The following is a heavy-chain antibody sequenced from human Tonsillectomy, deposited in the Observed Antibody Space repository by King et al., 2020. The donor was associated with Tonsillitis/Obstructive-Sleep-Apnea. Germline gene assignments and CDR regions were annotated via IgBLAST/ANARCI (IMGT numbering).Heavy chain of an antibody. CDR1: DGSISSYY. CDR3: ARTKLDYGDYEFTYYMDV. V-gene: IGHV4-59*01. Sequence: QLQESGPGLVKPSETLSLTCTVSDGSISSYYWSWVRQPPGKGLEWIGYIYYSGTTNYNPSLKSRVTISVDTSKNQFSLKLRSVTAADTAVYYCARTKLDYGDYEFTYYMDVWGKGTTGTVSS. J-gene: IGHJ6*03. CDR2: IYYSGTT. D-gene: IGHD4-17*01.